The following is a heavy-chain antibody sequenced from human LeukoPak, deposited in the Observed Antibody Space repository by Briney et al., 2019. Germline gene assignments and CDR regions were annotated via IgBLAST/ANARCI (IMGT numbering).Heavy chain of an antibody. CDR2: INSDGSST. Sequence: AGGSLRLSCGASGLTFSSNWMHWVRQAPGKGLVWVSRINSDGSSTNYADSVKGRFTISRDNAKDTLYLQMNSLRAEDTAVYYCARDFRGGRPDYWGQGTLVTVSS. V-gene: IGHV3-74*01. CDR3: ARDFRGGRPDY. D-gene: IGHD3-16*01. J-gene: IGHJ4*02. CDR1: GLTFSSNW.